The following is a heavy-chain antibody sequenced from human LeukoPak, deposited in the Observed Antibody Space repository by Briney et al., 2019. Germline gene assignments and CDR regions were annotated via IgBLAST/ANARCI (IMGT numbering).Heavy chain of an antibody. CDR3: TRGSSGRRDN. D-gene: IGHD6-19*01. Sequence: ASVKVSCKVSGYTITSYCISWVRQAPGQGLEWMGWISVYNGNTNYAQKVQDRVTMTTDPSTTTAYMELSNLTSEDTAIYYCTRGSSGRRDNWGQGTLVTVSA. J-gene: IGHJ4*02. V-gene: IGHV1-18*01. CDR2: ISVYNGNT. CDR1: GYTITSYC.